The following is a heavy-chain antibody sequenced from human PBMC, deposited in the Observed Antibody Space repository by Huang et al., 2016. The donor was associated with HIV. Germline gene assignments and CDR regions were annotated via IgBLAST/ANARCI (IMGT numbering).Heavy chain of an antibody. CDR1: GYTFTSYG. V-gene: IGHV1-18*04. D-gene: IGHD3-16*02. J-gene: IGHJ6*02. CDR3: ARLYLYGMDV. Sequence: QVQLVQSGAEVKKPGASVQVSCKASGYTFTSYGISWVRQAPGQGLEWMGWSSAYNGNTNYAQKLQGRVTMPTDTSTNTVNMEMRSLRSDDTAVYYCARLYLYGMDVWGQGTTVTVSS. CDR2: SSAYNGNT.